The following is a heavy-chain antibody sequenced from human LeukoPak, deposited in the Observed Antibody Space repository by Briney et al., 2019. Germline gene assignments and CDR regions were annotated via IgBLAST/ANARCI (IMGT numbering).Heavy chain of an antibody. J-gene: IGHJ4*02. V-gene: IGHV3-7*04. CDR2: IKGDGRDK. CDR3: ARRFGSGTYYQFDL. D-gene: IGHD3-10*01. Sequence: GRTLSLSCVVSGLALCGYSMRGVRQAPGKGPEWVANIKGDGRDKYYLHSLKGRFTVSRDNAKTSLYLPVNSLRGDNTAVYYGARRFGSGTYYQFDLWGQGTLVTVSS. CDR1: GLALCGYS.